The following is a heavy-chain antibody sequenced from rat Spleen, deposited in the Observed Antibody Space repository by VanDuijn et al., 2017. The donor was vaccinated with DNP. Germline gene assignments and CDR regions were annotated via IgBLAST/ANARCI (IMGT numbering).Heavy chain of an antibody. D-gene: IGHD1-4*01. CDR1: GYSISTSYR. V-gene: IGHV3-3*01. CDR2: INSAGST. J-gene: IGHJ4*01. Sequence: EVQLQESGPGLVKPSQSLSLTCSVTGYSISTSYRWNWIRKFPGNKLEWMGYINSAGSTHYNPSLKSRISITRDTYKNQLFLQVNSVTTDDTATYYSARRPGYSHPYVMDAWGQGTSVTVYS. CDR3: ARRPGYSHPYVMDA.